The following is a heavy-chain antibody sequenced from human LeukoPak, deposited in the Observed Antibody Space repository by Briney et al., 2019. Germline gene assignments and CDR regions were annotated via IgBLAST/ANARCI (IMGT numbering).Heavy chain of an antibody. CDR2: ISYHGRDQ. V-gene: IGHV3-30*04. CDR1: GFTFSNYA. CDR3: AKEGAYAALNS. J-gene: IGHJ5*02. D-gene: IGHD1-26*01. Sequence: PGTSLRLSCAASGFTFSNYAMHWVRQAPGKGLEWVAVISYHGRDQFYSESVKGRFTISRDNSKNTLYLQMSRLTAEDTAVYYCAKEGAYAALNSWGQGTLVTVSS.